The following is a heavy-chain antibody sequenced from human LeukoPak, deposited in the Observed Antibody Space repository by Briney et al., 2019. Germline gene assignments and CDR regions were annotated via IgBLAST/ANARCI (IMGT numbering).Heavy chain of an antibody. V-gene: IGHV1-2*02. D-gene: IGHD3-22*01. CDR2: INPNSGGT. Sequence: ASVKVSCKASGYTFTGYYMHWVRQAPGQGLEWMGWINPNSGGTNYAQKFQGRVTMTRDTSISTAYMELSRLRSDDTAVYYCARGWGYYYDSSGYPDYWGQGTLVTVSS. CDR1: GYTFTGYY. CDR3: ARGWGYYYDSSGYPDY. J-gene: IGHJ4*02.